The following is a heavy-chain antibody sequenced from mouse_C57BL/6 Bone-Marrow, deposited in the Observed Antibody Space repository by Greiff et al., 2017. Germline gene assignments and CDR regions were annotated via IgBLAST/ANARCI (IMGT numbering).Heavy chain of an antibody. D-gene: IGHD1-1*01. Sequence: EVHLVESGAELVRPGASVKLSCTASGFNINDDYMHWVKQRPEQGLEWIGGIDPANGDTEYAPKFQGKATLTADTSSNTAYLQLSSLTSEDTADCYCTNAVVVDFDYWGQGTTLTVSS. CDR3: TNAVVVDFDY. V-gene: IGHV14-4*01. J-gene: IGHJ2*01. CDR1: GFNINDDY. CDR2: IDPANGDT.